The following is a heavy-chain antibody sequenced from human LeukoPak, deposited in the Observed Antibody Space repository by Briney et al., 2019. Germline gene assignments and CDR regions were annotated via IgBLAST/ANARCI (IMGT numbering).Heavy chain of an antibody. V-gene: IGHV4-61*02. CDR2: IYTSGST. CDR3: ARAGGSGWYTAFDY. D-gene: IGHD6-19*01. Sequence: SETLSLTCTVSGGSISSGSYYWSWIRQPAGKGLEWIGRIYTSGSTNYNPSLKSRVTISVDTSKNHFSLKLSSVTAADTAVYYCARAGGSGWYTAFDYWGQGTLVTVSS. CDR1: GGSISSGSYY. J-gene: IGHJ4*02.